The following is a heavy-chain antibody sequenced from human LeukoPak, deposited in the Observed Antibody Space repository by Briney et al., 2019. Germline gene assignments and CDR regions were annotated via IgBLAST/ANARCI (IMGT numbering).Heavy chain of an antibody. V-gene: IGHV1-58*02. J-gene: IGHJ4*02. Sequence: SVKVSCKASGFTFSNSAIQWVRQARGQRLEWIGWIIVGSGKTHYTQNFQERLTITRDMSTNTAYMELSSLRSEDTAVYYCAAELYSGTYGRCCSFAFWGQGTLITVSS. CDR3: AAELYSGTYGRCCSFAF. CDR1: GFTFSNSA. D-gene: IGHD1-26*01. CDR2: IIVGSGKT.